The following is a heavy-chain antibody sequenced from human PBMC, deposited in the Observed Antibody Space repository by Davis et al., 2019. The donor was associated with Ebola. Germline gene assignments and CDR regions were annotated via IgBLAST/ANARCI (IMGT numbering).Heavy chain of an antibody. Sequence: SVKVSCKTSGGFFSSNPISWVRQAPRQGLEWMGGIIPIFDTPHYAQKFQGRITITADASTSTAYMELSSLRSEDTATYFCARDFDGGNYYFDYWGPGTPVTVSS. D-gene: IGHD3-9*01. CDR1: GGFFSSNP. V-gene: IGHV1-69*13. CDR3: ARDFDGGNYYFDY. CDR2: IIPIFDTP. J-gene: IGHJ4*02.